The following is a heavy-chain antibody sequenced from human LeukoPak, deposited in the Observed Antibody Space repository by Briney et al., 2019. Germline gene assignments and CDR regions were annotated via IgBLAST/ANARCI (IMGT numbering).Heavy chain of an antibody. CDR3: ARIKEVRRGGPNWFDR. Sequence: PSETLSLTCSVSGGSITGSSYCWGWLRQSPEKGLEWIVSIHYTGRTDYNPSLKSRVTISVDTTENQVSLKVRSVTAVDTAVYYCARIKEVRRGGPNWFDRWGQGRLVTVSS. CDR2: IHYTGRT. V-gene: IGHV4-39*01. D-gene: IGHD3-10*01. J-gene: IGHJ5*02. CDR1: GGSITGSSYC.